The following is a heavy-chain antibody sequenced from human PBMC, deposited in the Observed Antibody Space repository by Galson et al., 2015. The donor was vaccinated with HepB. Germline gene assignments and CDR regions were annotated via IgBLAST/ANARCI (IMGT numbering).Heavy chain of an antibody. CDR1: GFTFRSYA. Sequence: SLRLSCAASGFTFRSYAMHWVRQAPGKGLEWVAIISSDSSNRVSIDSVKGRFSISRDNSKSTLYLELNSPRVEDTGVYYCAKEGDPATYAMDVWGQGTTVIVS. CDR3: AKEGDPATYAMDV. V-gene: IGHV3-30*04. D-gene: IGHD1-26*01. CDR2: ISSDSSNR. J-gene: IGHJ6*02.